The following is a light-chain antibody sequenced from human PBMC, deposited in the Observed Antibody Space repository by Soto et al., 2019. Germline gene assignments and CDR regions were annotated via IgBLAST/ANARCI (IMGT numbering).Light chain of an antibody. CDR1: QSVSSTY. Sequence: EIVLTQSPGTLSLSPGERATLSCRASQSVSSTYLAWYQQKPGQAPRLLIYDASSRATGIPDRFSGSGSGTDFTLTISRLEPEDFAVYYCQQYGSSSLYTFGQGTKVEI. CDR3: QQYGSSSLYT. J-gene: IGKJ2*01. V-gene: IGKV3-20*01. CDR2: DAS.